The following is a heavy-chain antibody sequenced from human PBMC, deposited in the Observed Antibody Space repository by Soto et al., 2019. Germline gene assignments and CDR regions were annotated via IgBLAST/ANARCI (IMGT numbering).Heavy chain of an antibody. Sequence: PSETLSLICAVYGGSFSGYYWSWIRQPPGKGLEWIGEINHSGSTNYNPSLKRRVTISVDTSKNQFSLKLSSVTAADTAVSYCARALMVYAARYYYYGMDVWGQGTNVTVSS. CDR2: INHSGST. D-gene: IGHD2-8*01. J-gene: IGHJ6*02. CDR3: ARALMVYAARYYYYGMDV. V-gene: IGHV4-34*01. CDR1: GGSFSGYY.